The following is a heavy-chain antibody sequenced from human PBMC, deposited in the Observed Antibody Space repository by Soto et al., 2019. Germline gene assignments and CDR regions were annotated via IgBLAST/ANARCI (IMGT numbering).Heavy chain of an antibody. Sequence: QVQLVQSGAEVKKPGSSVKLSCKTSGGTFRNYAINWVRQAPGQGLEWMGGSIPVFGTANYAQTSQGRFTITADESTSPAYMELSSLRSEDTAVYYCAIPLPKQQLVRAAFDHWGQGTLVTVAS. V-gene: IGHV1-69*01. D-gene: IGHD6-13*01. CDR3: AIPLPKQQLVRAAFDH. CDR1: GGTFRNYA. J-gene: IGHJ4*02. CDR2: SIPVFGTA.